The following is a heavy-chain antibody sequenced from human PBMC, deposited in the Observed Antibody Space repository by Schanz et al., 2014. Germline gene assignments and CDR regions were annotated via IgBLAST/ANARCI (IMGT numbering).Heavy chain of an antibody. J-gene: IGHJ6*02. D-gene: IGHD1-1*01. CDR2: IYYSGST. Sequence: QVQLQESGPGLVKPSQTLSLTCAVSGGSISSGGYSWNWIRQPPGKGLEWIVYIYYSGSTYYNPSLKSGVTISVDPSKNQFSLKLSSVTAADTAVYYCARGGRTTYNYYYGMDVWGQGTTVTVSS. V-gene: IGHV4-30-4*07. CDR3: ARGGRTTYNYYYGMDV. CDR1: GGSISSGGYS.